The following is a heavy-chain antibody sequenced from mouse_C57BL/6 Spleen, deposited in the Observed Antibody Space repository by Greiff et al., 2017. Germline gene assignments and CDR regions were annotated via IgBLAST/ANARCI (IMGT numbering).Heavy chain of an antibody. J-gene: IGHJ3*01. CDR3: AISTVVEGFAY. V-gene: IGHV1-54*01. Sequence: VQLQQSGAELVRPGTSVKVSCKASGYAFTNYLIEWVKTRPGQGLERIGVSNPGSGGTNYNEQFQGKATLTAVKPSSTAAMQISSLTSEDSAVYFCAISTVVEGFAYWGQGTLVTVSA. D-gene: IGHD1-1*01. CDR1: GYAFTNYL. CDR2: SNPGSGGT.